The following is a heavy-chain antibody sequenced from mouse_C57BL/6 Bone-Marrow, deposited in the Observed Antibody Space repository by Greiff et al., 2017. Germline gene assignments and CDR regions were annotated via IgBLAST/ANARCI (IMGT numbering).Heavy chain of an antibody. CDR1: GFTFSSYT. CDR3: ARITTVSYWYFDV. Sequence: EVNLVESGGGLVKPGGSLKLSCAASGFTFSSYTMSWVRQTPEKRLEWVATISGGGGNTYYPDSVKGRFTISRDNAKNTLYLQMSSLRSEDTALYYCARITTVSYWYFDVWGTGTTVTVSS. CDR2: ISGGGGNT. V-gene: IGHV5-9*01. J-gene: IGHJ1*03. D-gene: IGHD1-1*01.